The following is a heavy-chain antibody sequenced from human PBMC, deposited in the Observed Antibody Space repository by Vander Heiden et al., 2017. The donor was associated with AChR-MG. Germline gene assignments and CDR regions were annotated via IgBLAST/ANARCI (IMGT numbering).Heavy chain of an antibody. Sequence: EVQLVESGGGLVKPGGSLRLSCAASGFTFSSYSMNWVRQAPGKGLEWVSSISSSSSYIYYADSVKGRLTISRDNAKNSLYLQMNSLRAEDTAVYYCAREGGWIQLWDRGGYFDYWGQGTLVTVSS. CDR1: GFTFSSYS. CDR2: ISSSSSYI. J-gene: IGHJ4*02. D-gene: IGHD5-18*01. CDR3: AREGGWIQLWDRGGYFDY. V-gene: IGHV3-21*01.